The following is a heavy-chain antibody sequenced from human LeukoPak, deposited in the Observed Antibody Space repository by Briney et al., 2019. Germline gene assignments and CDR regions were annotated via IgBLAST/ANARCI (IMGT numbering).Heavy chain of an antibody. Sequence: PSETLSLTCTVYGGSISSYYWSWIRQPPGKGLEWIGYIYYSGSTNYNPSLKSRVTISVDTSKIQFSLKLSSVTAADTAVYYCARARPLYCSGGSCDWFDPWGQGTLVTVSS. J-gene: IGHJ5*02. CDR2: IYYSGST. CDR1: GGSISSYY. D-gene: IGHD2-15*01. CDR3: ARARPLYCSGGSCDWFDP. V-gene: IGHV4-59*01.